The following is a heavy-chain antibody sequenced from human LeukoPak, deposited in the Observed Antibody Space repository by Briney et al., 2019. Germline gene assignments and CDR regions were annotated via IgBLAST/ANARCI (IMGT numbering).Heavy chain of an antibody. Sequence: SETLSLTCAVYGGSFSGYYWSWIRQPPGKGLEWIGEINHSGSTNYNPSLKSRVTISVDTSKNQFSLKLSSVTAADTAVYYCARVAGGWYFRFFEDWGQGTLVTVSS. CDR2: INHSGST. D-gene: IGHD6-19*01. J-gene: IGHJ4*02. V-gene: IGHV4-34*01. CDR1: GGSFSGYY. CDR3: ARVAGGWYFRFFED.